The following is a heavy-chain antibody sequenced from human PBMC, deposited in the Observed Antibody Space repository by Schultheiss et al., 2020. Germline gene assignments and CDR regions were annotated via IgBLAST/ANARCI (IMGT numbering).Heavy chain of an antibody. V-gene: IGHV3-48*02. D-gene: IGHD6-6*01. J-gene: IGHJ6*02. CDR3: ARDLYSSTRYYYYYGMDV. Sequence: GGSLRLSCAASGFTFSSYSMNWVRQAPGKGLEWVSYISSSSSTIYYADSVKGRFTISRDNAKNSLYLQMNSLRDEDTAVYYCARDLYSSTRYYYYYGMDVWGPGHTATVPS. CDR2: ISSSSSTI. CDR1: GFTFSSYS.